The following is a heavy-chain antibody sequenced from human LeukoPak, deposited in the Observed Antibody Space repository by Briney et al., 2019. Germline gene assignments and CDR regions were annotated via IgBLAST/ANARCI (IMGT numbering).Heavy chain of an antibody. D-gene: IGHD3-10*01. V-gene: IGHV1-69*05. CDR2: IIPIFGTA. J-gene: IGHJ4*02. Sequence: VASVKVSCKASGGTFSSYAISWVRQAPGQGLEWMGGIIPIFGTANYAQKFQGRDTITTDESTSTAYMELSSLRSEDTAVYYCARLGYYYGSGSYNDYWGRGTLVTVSS. CDR1: GGTFSSYA. CDR3: ARLGYYYGSGSYNDY.